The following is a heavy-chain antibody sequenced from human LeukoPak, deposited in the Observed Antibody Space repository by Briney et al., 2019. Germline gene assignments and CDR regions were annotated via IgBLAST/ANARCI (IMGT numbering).Heavy chain of an antibody. D-gene: IGHD6-19*01. CDR1: GYTFTSYG. V-gene: IGHV1-18*01. Sequence: ASVKVSCKASGYTFTSYGISWVRQAPGQGLEWMGWISAYNGNTNYAQKFQGRVTMTRNTSISTAYMELSSLRSEDTAVYYCARVRAVAGTKAGLGYWGQGTLVTVSS. J-gene: IGHJ4*02. CDR3: ARVRAVAGTKAGLGY. CDR2: ISAYNGNT.